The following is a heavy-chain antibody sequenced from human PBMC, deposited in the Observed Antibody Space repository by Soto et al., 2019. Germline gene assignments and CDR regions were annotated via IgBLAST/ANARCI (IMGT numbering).Heavy chain of an antibody. CDR1: GGTFSSYA. V-gene: IGHV1-69*06. CDR2: IIPIFGTA. J-gene: IGHJ6*02. CDR3: ARDRESWVIVADYYYYYGMDV. D-gene: IGHD3-22*01. Sequence: QVQLVQSGAEVKKPGSSVKVSCKASGGTFSSYAISWVRQAPGQGLEWMGGIIPIFGTANYAQKFQGRVTITADKSTSTAYMELSSLRSEDTAVYYCARDRESWVIVADYYYYYGMDVWGQGTTVTVSS.